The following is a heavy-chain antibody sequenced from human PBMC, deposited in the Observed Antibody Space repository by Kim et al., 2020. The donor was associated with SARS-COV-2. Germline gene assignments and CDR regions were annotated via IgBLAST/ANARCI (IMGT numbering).Heavy chain of an antibody. J-gene: IGHJ4*02. CDR1: GFTFSSYA. CDR3: AKTWGDPEELFDY. V-gene: IGHV3-23*03. Sequence: GGSLRLSCAASGFTFSSYAMSWVRQAPGKGLEWVSVIYSGGSSTYYADSVKGRFTISRDNSKNTLYLQMNSLRAEDTAVYYCAKTWGDPEELFDYWGQGTLVTVSS. D-gene: IGHD1-7*01. CDR2: IYSGGSST.